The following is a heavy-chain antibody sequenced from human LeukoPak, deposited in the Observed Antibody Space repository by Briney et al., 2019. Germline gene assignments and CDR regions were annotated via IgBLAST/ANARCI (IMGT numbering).Heavy chain of an antibody. CDR1: GYSISSGYY. CDR2: IYYSGST. Sequence: SETLSLTCTVSGYSISSGYYWGWIRQPSGKGLEWIGSIYYSGSTYYNPSLKSRVTISVDTSKNQFSLKLSSVTAADTAVYYCAAHDDNSSGYYPLDAFDIWGQGTMVTVSS. D-gene: IGHD3-22*01. V-gene: IGHV4-38-2*02. CDR3: AAHDDNSSGYYPLDAFDI. J-gene: IGHJ3*02.